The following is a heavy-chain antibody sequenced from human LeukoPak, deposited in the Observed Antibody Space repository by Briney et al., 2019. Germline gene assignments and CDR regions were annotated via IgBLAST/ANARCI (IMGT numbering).Heavy chain of an antibody. CDR1: GFTFNDYS. J-gene: IGHJ4*02. CDR2: FGSKSTTK. CDR3: VKEYRTVWPNLEG. V-gene: IGHV3-43*01. D-gene: IGHD1-1*01. Sequence: PGGSLRLSCVVSGFTFNDYSVHWVRQAPGKGLEWVCVFGSKSTTKHYSDSVRGRVTVSSDNRRTSLYLQLTSVRTEDTALYHCVKEYRTVWPNLEGWGRGTLVSVSS.